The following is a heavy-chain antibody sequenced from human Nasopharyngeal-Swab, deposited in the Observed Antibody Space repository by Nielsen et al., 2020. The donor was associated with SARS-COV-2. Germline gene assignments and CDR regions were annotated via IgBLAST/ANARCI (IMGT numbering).Heavy chain of an antibody. D-gene: IGHD6-13*01. Sequence: SETLSLTCAVSGDSISTGRYSWDWIRQPPGKGLEWIGSIYYSGTTYYNPSLKSRVTISVDTSKNQFSLKLNSATAADTAVCYCARWSSWYNWLDPWGQGTQVIVSS. CDR3: ARWSSWYNWLDP. CDR2: IYYSGTT. J-gene: IGHJ5*02. V-gene: IGHV4-39*01. CDR1: GDSISTGRYS.